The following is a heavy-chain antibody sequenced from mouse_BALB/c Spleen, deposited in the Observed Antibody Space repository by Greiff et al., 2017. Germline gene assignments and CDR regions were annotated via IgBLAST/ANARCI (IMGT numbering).Heavy chain of an antibody. CDR2: ISDGGSYT. J-gene: IGHJ4*01. CDR3: ARDHCMVKYYAMDY. D-gene: IGHD2-10*02. CDR1: GFTFSDYY. V-gene: IGHV5-4*02. Sequence: EVHLVESGGGLVKPGGSLKLSCAASGFTFSDYYMYWVRQTPEKRLEWVATISDGGSYTYYPDSVKGRCTISRDNAKNNLYLQMSSLKSEDTAMYYCARDHCMVKYYAMDYWGQGTSVTVSS.